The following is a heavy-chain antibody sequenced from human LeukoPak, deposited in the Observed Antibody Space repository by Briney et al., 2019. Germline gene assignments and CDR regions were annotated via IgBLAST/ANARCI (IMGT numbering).Heavy chain of an antibody. D-gene: IGHD5-12*01. J-gene: IGHJ4*02. V-gene: IGHV1-2*02. CDR2: INPNSGGT. Sequence: GASVKVSRKASGYTFTDYYMHWVRQAPGQGLEWMGWINPNSGGTNYAQKFQGRVTMTRDTSISTAYMELSRLRSDDTAVYYCARGPGRGYSGYVDYWGQGTLVTVSS. CDR1: GYTFTDYY. CDR3: ARGPGRGYSGYVDY.